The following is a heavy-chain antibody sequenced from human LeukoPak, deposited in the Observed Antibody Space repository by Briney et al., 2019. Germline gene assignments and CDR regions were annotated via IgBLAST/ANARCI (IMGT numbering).Heavy chain of an antibody. CDR2: INPNSGGT. J-gene: IGHJ4*02. V-gene: IGHV1-2*02. D-gene: IGHD3-22*01. Sequence: PWASVKVSCKASGYTFTGYYMHWVRQAPGQGLEWMGWINPNSGGTNYAQKFQVRVTMTRDTSISTAYMELSRLRSDDTAVYYCARDYYDSSGHYWQGYWGQGTLVTVSS. CDR3: ARDYYDSSGHYWQGY. CDR1: GYTFTGYY.